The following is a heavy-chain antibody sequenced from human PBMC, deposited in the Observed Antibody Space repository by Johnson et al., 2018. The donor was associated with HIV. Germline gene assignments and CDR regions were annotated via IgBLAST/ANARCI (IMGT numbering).Heavy chain of an antibody. CDR3: ARGRASWELYDAFEI. J-gene: IGHJ3*02. V-gene: IGHV3-66*01. CDR2: IYSGGST. Sequence: VQLVESGGGLVKPGGSLRLSCEVSGFTFSGYAMNWVRQAPGKGLEWVSVIYSGGSTYYADSVKGRFTISRDNSKNTLYLQMSSLRAGDTAVYYCARGRASWELYDAFEIWGQGTMVIVSS. CDR1: GFTFSGYA. D-gene: IGHD1-26*01.